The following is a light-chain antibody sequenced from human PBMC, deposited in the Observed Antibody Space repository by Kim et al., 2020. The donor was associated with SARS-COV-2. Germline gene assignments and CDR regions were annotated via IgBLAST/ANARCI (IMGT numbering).Light chain of an antibody. CDR2: PPS. J-gene: IGKJ1*01. V-gene: IGKV1-6*01. CDR3: LQDDSYPWT. CDR1: QGIRNN. Sequence: AIQVTQSPSSLAAAVGDRVTITCRASQGIRNNLGWYQQKPGKAPKLLIYPPSNLQTGVPSRFSGSGSGTEFTLTISSLQPEDFATYYCLQDDSYPWTFGQGTKVDIK.